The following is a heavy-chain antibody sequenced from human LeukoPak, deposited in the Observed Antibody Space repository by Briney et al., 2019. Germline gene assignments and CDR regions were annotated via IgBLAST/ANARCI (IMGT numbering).Heavy chain of an antibody. CDR3: VRGGSAAGGIAAAGTFLSSDYMDV. CDR1: GYTFTSYY. J-gene: IGHJ6*03. Sequence: ASVKASCKASGYTFTSYYMHWVRQAPGQGLEWMGIINPSGGSTSYAQKFQGRVTMTRDMSTSTVYMELSSLRSEDTAVYYCVRGGSAAGGIAAAGTFLSSDYMDVWGKGTTVTVSS. V-gene: IGHV1-46*01. CDR2: INPSGGST. D-gene: IGHD6-13*01.